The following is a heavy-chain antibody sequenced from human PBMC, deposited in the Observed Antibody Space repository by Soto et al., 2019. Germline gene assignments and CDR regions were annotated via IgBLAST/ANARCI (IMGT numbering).Heavy chain of an antibody. CDR1: GFTIRSYT. V-gene: IGHV3-21*01. Sequence: GALRLSCAASGFTIRSYTMDWVRQAPGKGLEWVSSISSSSSDIYYADSVKGRFTVSRDNAKNSLYLQMNSLRAEDTAVYYCASLVAAPSSFSSYYYGMDVWGQGTTVTVSS. CDR3: ASLVAAPSSFSSYYYGMDV. J-gene: IGHJ6*02. CDR2: ISSSSSDI. D-gene: IGHD6-6*01.